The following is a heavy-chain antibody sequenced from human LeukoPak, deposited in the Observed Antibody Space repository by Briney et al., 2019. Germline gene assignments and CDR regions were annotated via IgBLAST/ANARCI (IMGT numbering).Heavy chain of an antibody. D-gene: IGHD3-10*01. J-gene: IGHJ4*02. V-gene: IGHV3-23*01. CDR1: GFTFSIYT. CDR2: ISVSGENT. CDR3: AKYGSGTYYNGLH. Sequence: GGSLGLFCAASGFTFSIYTMNWVRQAPGKGLQWVSTISVSGENTYYADSVKGRFTISRDISKSTLYLQMNSLRDEDTALYYCAKYGSGTYYNGLHWGQGTLVTVSS.